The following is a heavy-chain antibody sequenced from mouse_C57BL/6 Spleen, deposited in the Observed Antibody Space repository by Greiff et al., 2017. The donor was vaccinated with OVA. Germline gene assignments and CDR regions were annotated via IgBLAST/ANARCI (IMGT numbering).Heavy chain of an antibody. V-gene: IGHV5-16*01. CDR2: INYDGSST. CDR3: AREDYGSSPYAMDY. CDR1: GFTFSDYY. J-gene: IGHJ4*01. Sequence: EVKLVESEGGLVQPGRSMKLSCTASGFTFSDYYMAWVRQVPEKGLEWVANINYDGSSTYYLDSLKSRFIISRDNAKNILYLQMSSLKSEDTATYYCAREDYGSSPYAMDYWGQGTSVTVSS. D-gene: IGHD1-1*01.